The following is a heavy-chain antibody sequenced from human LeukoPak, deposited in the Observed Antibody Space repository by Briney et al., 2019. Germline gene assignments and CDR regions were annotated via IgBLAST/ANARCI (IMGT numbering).Heavy chain of an antibody. CDR3: ARALDYYDSSGYSRYYYYGMDV. CDR2: IKQDGSEK. D-gene: IGHD3-22*01. J-gene: IGHJ6*02. Sequence: GGSLRLSCAASGFTFSSYWMSWVRQAPGKGLEWGANIKQDGSEKYYVDSVKGRFTISRDNAKTSLYMQMNSLRAEDTAVYYCARALDYYDSSGYSRYYYYGMDVWGQGTTVTVSS. V-gene: IGHV3-7*01. CDR1: GFTFSSYW.